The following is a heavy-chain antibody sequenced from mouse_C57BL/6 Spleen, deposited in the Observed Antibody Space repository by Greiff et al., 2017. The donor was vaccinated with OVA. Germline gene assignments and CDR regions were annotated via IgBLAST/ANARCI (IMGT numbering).Heavy chain of an antibody. CDR3: AREGGRRVNYFDY. J-gene: IGHJ2*01. CDR1: GYTFTDYY. D-gene: IGHD2-13*01. Sequence: VQLQQSGPVLVKPGASVKMSCKASGYTFTDYYMNWVKQSHGKSLEWIGVINPYNGGTSYNQKFKGKATLTVDKSSSTAYMELNSLTSEDSAVYYCAREGGRRVNYFDYWGQGTTLTVSS. CDR2: INPYNGGT. V-gene: IGHV1-19*01.